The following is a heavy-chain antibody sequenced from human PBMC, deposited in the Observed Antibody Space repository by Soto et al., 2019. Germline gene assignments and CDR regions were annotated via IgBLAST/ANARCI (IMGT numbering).Heavy chain of an antibody. CDR3: ERWDSGYSSSWFYYYYGMDV. Sequence: NPSETLSLTCAVYGGSFSGYYWSWIRQPPGKGLEWIGEINHSGSTNYNPSLKSRVTISVDTSKNQFSLKLSSVTAADTAVYYCERWDSGYSSSWFYYYYGMDVWGQGTTVTVSS. CDR1: GGSFSGYY. D-gene: IGHD6-13*01. V-gene: IGHV4-34*01. CDR2: INHSGST. J-gene: IGHJ6*02.